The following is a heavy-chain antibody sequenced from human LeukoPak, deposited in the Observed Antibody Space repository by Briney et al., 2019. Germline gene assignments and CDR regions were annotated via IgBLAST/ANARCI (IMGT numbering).Heavy chain of an antibody. CDR3: ARTPYDILTGYYYDY. D-gene: IGHD3-9*01. V-gene: IGHV1-2*02. CDR2: INPNSGGT. J-gene: IGHJ4*02. Sequence: GASVKVSCKASGYTFTSYGISWVRQAPGQGLEWMGWINPNSGGTNYAQKFQGRVTMTRDTSISTAYMELSRLRSDDTAVYYCARTPYDILTGYYYDYWGQGTLVTVSS. CDR1: GYTFTSYG.